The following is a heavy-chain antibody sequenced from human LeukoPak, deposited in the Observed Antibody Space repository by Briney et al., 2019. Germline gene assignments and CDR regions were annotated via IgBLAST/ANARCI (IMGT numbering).Heavy chain of an antibody. V-gene: IGHV4-59*01. J-gene: IGHJ5*02. D-gene: IGHD3-22*01. CDR2: IYYSGST. CDR1: GGSISSYY. CDR3: ARDVDSSGYYRPGNWFDP. Sequence: PSETLSLTCTVSGGSISSYYWSWIRQPPGKGLEWIGYIYYSGSTNYNPSLKSRVTISVDTSKNQFSLKLSSVTAADTAVYYCARDVDSSGYYRPGNWFDPWGQGTLVTVSS.